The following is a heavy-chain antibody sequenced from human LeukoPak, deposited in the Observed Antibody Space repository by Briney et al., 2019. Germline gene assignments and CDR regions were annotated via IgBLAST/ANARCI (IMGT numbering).Heavy chain of an antibody. Sequence: GSLRLSCAASGFTFSGSAIHWVRQTSGKGLEWVGRIRSKANNYATAYAASVKGRFTISRDDSKNTAYLQMNSLKTVDTAVYYCSRPPPFPSLYGDYGNWYFDLWGRGTLVTVSS. CDR1: GFTFSGSA. J-gene: IGHJ2*01. CDR2: IRSKANNYAT. CDR3: SRPPPFPSLYGDYGNWYFDL. V-gene: IGHV3-73*01. D-gene: IGHD4-17*01.